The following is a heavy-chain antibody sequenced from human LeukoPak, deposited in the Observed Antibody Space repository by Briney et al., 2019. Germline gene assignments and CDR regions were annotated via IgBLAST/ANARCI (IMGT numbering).Heavy chain of an antibody. CDR1: GFSISSYE. V-gene: IGHV3-48*03. CDR3: ARVELAPYYYYMDV. D-gene: IGHD1-7*01. Sequence: PGGSLSLSCAASGFSISSYEMNGVRQAPGKGLEGVSYISSSGSTIYYADSVKGRFTISRDNAKTSLYLQMNSLRAEDTAVYYCARVELAPYYYYMDVWGKGTTVTVSS. CDR2: ISSSGSTI. J-gene: IGHJ6*03.